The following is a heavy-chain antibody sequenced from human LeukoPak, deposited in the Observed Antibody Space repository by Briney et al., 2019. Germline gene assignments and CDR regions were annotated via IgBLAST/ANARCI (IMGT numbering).Heavy chain of an antibody. Sequence: SETLSLTCAVYGGSFSGYYWSWIRQPPGKGLEWIGEINHSGSTNYNPSLKSRVTISVDTSKNQFSLKLSSVTAADTAVYYCARTXVLXXXXMSXXGWFDPWGQGTLVTV. CDR1: GGSFSGYY. CDR2: INHSGST. CDR3: ARTXVLXXXXMSXXGWFDP. J-gene: IGHJ5*02. V-gene: IGHV4-34*01. D-gene: IGHD2-8*01.